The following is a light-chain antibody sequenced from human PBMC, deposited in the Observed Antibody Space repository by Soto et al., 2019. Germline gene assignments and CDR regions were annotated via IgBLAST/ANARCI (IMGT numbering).Light chain of an antibody. J-gene: IGLJ2*01. Sequence: QSALTQPASVSGSPGQSITISCTGTTSDVGGYNYVSWYQQHPGTAPKLLIYDVSNRPSGVSNRFSGSKSGNSASLTISGLQADEEADYYCSSYSSSRDVLFGGGTKLTVL. V-gene: IGLV2-14*01. CDR3: SSYSSSRDVL. CDR1: TSDVGGYNY. CDR2: DVS.